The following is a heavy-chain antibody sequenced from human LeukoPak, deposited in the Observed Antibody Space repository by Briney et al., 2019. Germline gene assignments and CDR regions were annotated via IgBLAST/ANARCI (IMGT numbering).Heavy chain of an antibody. V-gene: IGHV4-34*01. D-gene: IGHD1-26*01. CDR1: GGSFSGYY. CDR2: INHSGST. CDR3: ARKGYSGSYGTNY. J-gene: IGHJ4*02. Sequence: SETLSLTCAVYGGSFSGYYWSWIRQPPGKGLEWIGEINHSGSTNYNPSLKSRVTISVDTSKNQFSLKLSSVTAADTAVYYCARKGYSGSYGTNYWGQGTLVTVSP.